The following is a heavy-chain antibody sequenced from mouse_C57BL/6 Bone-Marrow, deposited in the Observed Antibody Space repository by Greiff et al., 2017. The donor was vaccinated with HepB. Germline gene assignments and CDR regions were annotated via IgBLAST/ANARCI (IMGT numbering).Heavy chain of an antibody. CDR3: ARGGLRLGY. CDR1: GYAFTNYL. CDR2: INPGSGGT. J-gene: IGHJ2*01. V-gene: IGHV1-54*01. D-gene: IGHD1-2*01. Sequence: VQLQQSGAELVRPGTSVKVSCKASGYAFTNYLIEWVKQRPGQGLEWIGVINPGSGGTNYNEKFKGKATLTADKSSSTAYMQLSSLTSEDSAVYFCARGGLRLGYWGQGTTLTVSS.